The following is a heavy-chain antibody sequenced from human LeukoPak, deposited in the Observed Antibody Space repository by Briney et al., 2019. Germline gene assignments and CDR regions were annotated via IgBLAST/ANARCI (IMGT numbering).Heavy chain of an antibody. CDR1: GYRFTSYW. Sequence: GESLKISCKGSGYRFTSYWIGWVRQMPGKGLEWMGIIYPGDSDTRYSPSFQGQVTISADKSISTAYLQWSSLKASDTAMYYCARQGGAAAGTGGVSAFDIWGQGTMVTVSS. CDR2: IYPGDSDT. D-gene: IGHD6-13*01. CDR3: ARQGGAAAGTGGVSAFDI. V-gene: IGHV5-51*01. J-gene: IGHJ3*02.